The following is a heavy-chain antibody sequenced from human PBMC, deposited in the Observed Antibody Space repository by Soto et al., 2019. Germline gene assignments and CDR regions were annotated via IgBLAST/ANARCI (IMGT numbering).Heavy chain of an antibody. Sequence: ASGKVSCKASGYTFTSYDINWVRQATGQGLEWMGWMNPNSGNTGYAQKFQGRVTVTRNTSISTAYMELSSLRSEDTAVYYCARVEVAGTVDAFDIWGQGTMVTVSS. CDR3: ARVEVAGTVDAFDI. V-gene: IGHV1-8*01. D-gene: IGHD6-19*01. J-gene: IGHJ3*02. CDR2: MNPNSGNT. CDR1: GYTFTSYD.